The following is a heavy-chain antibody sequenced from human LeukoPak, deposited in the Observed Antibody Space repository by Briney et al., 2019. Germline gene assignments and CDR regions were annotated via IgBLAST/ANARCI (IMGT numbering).Heavy chain of an antibody. J-gene: IGHJ4*02. CDR2: ISSSSSYI. V-gene: IGHV3-21*01. Sequence: PGGSLRLSCAASGFTFSSYSMNWVRQAPGKGLEWVSSISSSSSYIYYADSVKGRFTISRDNAKNSLYLQMNSLRAEDTAVYYCASGSGIAAAGRDYWGQGTLVTVSS. CDR1: GFTFSSYS. CDR3: ASGSGIAAAGRDY. D-gene: IGHD6-13*01.